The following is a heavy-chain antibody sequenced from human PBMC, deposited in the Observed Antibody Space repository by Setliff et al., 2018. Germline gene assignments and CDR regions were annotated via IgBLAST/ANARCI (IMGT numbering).Heavy chain of an antibody. CDR2: INHRGTT. D-gene: IGHD3-22*01. V-gene: IGHV4-34*01. CDR1: GGSFSGYY. CDR3: ARGPRFDYESPTYRRRFDP. Sequence: SETLSLTCAAYGGSFSGYYWNWIRQAPGKGLEWIGEINHRGTTSYTPSLKGRVTISVDTSKNLFSLKLCSVTAADTAVYFCARGPRFDYESPTYRRRFDPWGQGTAVTVSS. J-gene: IGHJ5*02.